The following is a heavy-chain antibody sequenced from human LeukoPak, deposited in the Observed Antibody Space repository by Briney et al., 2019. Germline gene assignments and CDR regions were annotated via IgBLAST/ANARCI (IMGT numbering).Heavy chain of an antibody. CDR1: GFTFSSYA. V-gene: IGHV3-30-3*01. CDR2: ISYDGRIK. J-gene: IGHJ4*02. D-gene: IGHD2-8*02. CDR3: ARDLSEKYCIDY. Sequence: PGRSLRLSCAASGFTFSSYAIHWVRPAPGKGLEWVSFISYDGRIKYYADSVKGRLTISRDNSKNTLSLQMNSLRAEDTAIYYCARDLSEKYCIDYWGQGTLVTVSS.